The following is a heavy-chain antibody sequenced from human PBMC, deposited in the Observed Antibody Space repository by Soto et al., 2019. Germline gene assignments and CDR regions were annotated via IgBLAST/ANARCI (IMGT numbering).Heavy chain of an antibody. V-gene: IGHV4-34*01. CDR1: GGSFSGYY. J-gene: IGHJ5*02. CDR2: INHSGST. D-gene: IGHD2-2*01. CDR3: ARYNPGGRKKDIVVVPAALGVFGGNWFDP. Sequence: PSETLSLTCAVYGGSFSGYYWSWIRQPPGKGLEWIGEINHSGSTNYNPSLKSRVTISVDTSKNQFSLKLSSVTAADTAVYYCARYNPGGRKKDIVVVPAALGVFGGNWFDPWGQGTLVTVYS.